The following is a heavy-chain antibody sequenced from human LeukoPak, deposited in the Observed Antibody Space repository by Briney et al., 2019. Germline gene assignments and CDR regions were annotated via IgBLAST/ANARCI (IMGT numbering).Heavy chain of an antibody. CDR3: AREPKAAAGITYYFDY. J-gene: IGHJ4*02. D-gene: IGHD6-13*01. CDR2: ISWNGDRT. CDR1: GFMFDDHG. V-gene: IGHV3-20*04. Sequence: GGSLRFSCGASGFMFDDHGMSWVRHAPGKGLEWVSKISWNGDRTGYADSVKGRFTISRDNAKNSLYLQMNNLRVEDTAFYFCAREPKAAAGITYYFDYWGQGTLVTV.